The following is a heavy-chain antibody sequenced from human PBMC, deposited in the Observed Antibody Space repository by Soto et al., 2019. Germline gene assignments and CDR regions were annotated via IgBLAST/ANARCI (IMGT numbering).Heavy chain of an antibody. V-gene: IGHV5-51*01. J-gene: IGHJ4*02. Sequence: PGESLKISCKGSGYSFTSYWIGWVRQMPGKGLEWMGIIYPGDSDTRYSPSFQGQVTISADKSISTAYLQWSSLKASDTAMYYCASSGTDDYDYYEYYFDYWGQGTLVTVSS. CDR1: GYSFTSYW. CDR2: IYPGDSDT. D-gene: IGHD3-16*01. CDR3: ASSGTDDYDYYEYYFDY.